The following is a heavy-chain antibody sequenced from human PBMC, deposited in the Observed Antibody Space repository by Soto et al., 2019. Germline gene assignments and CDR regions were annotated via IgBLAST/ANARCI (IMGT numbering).Heavy chain of an antibody. CDR2: MFYRGST. V-gene: IGHV4-39*01. J-gene: IGHJ4*02. Sequence: SETLSLTCTVSGDSISGDTYFWGWIRQPPGKGLEWIGNMFYRGSTYYNPSLKSRVSVVVDTSKNQFSLRLSSTTAADTAVYYRVRHVREFSGTGSYDFFDYWGQGIQVTVS. CDR3: VRHVREFSGTGSYDFFDY. CDR1: GDSISGDTYF. D-gene: IGHD3-10*01.